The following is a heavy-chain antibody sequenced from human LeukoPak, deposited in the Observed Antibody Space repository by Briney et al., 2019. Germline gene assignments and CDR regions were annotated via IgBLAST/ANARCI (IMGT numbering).Heavy chain of an antibody. Sequence: GGSLRLSCAASGFTFSSYWMHWVRQAPGKGLVWVSHISRDGSSTNYADSVKGRFTISRDNAKSTLYLQMNSLRAEDTAVYYCARALYSSNFDYWGQGTLVTVSS. CDR2: ISRDGSST. J-gene: IGHJ4*02. CDR3: ARALYSSNFDY. CDR1: GFTFSSYW. D-gene: IGHD6-13*01. V-gene: IGHV3-74*01.